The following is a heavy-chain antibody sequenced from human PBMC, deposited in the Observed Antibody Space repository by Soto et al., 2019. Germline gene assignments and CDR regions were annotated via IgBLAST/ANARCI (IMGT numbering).Heavy chain of an antibody. D-gene: IGHD2-15*01. CDR2: ISYDGSNK. V-gene: IGHV3-30*18. CDR1: GFTFSSYG. CDR3: AKGPRKDVLVRGFDY. Sequence: VGSLRLSCAASGFTFSSYGMHWVRQAPGKGLEWVAVISYDGSNKYYADSVKGRFTISRDNSKNTLYLQMNSLRAEDTAVYYCAKGPRKDVLVRGFDYWGQGTLVTVSS. J-gene: IGHJ4*02.